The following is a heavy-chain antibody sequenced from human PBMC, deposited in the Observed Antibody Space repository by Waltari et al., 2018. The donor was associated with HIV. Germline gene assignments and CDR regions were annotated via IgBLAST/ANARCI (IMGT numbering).Heavy chain of an antibody. CDR2: ISYDGTEK. Sequence: QVQLVESGGGVVQPGRSLRLSCTASEFNFGHYGFHWVRQAPGKGLEWVATISYDGTEKYYGDSVKGRFTISRDNSKNMVYLQMIRPTGEDTAVYYCARDWTISETMGYSFDYWGQGTLVTVSS. CDR1: EFNFGHYG. J-gene: IGHJ4*02. D-gene: IGHD2-15*01. V-gene: IGHV3-33*01. CDR3: ARDWTISETMGYSFDY.